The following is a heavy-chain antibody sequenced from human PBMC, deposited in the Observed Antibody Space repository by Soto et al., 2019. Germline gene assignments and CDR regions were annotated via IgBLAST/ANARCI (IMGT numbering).Heavy chain of an antibody. CDR2: ISSGGTT. CDR1: GFNVNSSY. V-gene: IGHV3-53*01. CDR3: ARQFPSDNYANRLDP. Sequence: EVQVVESGGGLIQPGGSLRLSCAASGFNVNSSYMTWIRQAPGKGLQWVADISSGGTTKYSDSVRGRFSISRDMSKNTLYLQMNSLRVEDTAIYSCARQFPSDNYANRLDPWGQGTLVTVSA. J-gene: IGHJ5*02. D-gene: IGHD4-4*01.